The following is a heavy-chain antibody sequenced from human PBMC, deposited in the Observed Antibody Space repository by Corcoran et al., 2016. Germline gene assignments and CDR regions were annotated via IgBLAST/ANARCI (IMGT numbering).Heavy chain of an antibody. CDR1: GYTFTSYG. V-gene: IGHV1-18*01. D-gene: IGHD6-13*01. CDR2: ISAYNGNT. CDR3: AREDCEQLGYYYYYGMDV. J-gene: IGHJ6*02. Sequence: QVQLVQSGAEVKKPGASVKVSCKASGYTFTSYGISWVRQAPGHGLEWMGWISAYNGNTNYAQKLQGRVTMTTDTSTSTAYMELRSQRSDDTAVYYCAREDCEQLGYYYYYGMDVWGQGTTVTVSS.